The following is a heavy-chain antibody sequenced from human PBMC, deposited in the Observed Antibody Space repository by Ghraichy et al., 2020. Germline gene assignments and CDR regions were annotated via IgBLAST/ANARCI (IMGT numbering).Heavy chain of an antibody. CDR3: ARGLRDRKSSGWYVEDY. J-gene: IGHJ4*02. Sequence: SQTLSLTCAVYGGSFSGYYWSWIRQPPGKGLEWIGEINHSGSTNYNPSLKSRVTISVDTSKNQFSLKLSSVTAADTAVYYCARGLRDRKSSGWYVEDYWGQGTLVTVSS. CDR1: GGSFSGYY. CDR2: INHSGST. D-gene: IGHD6-19*01. V-gene: IGHV4-34*01.